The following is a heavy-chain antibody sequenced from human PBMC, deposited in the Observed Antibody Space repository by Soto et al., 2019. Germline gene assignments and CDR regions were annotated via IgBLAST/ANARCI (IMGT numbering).Heavy chain of an antibody. V-gene: IGHV4-59*01. D-gene: IGHD6-13*01. CDR1: GGSISSYY. CDR2: IYYSGST. J-gene: IGHJ1*01. CDR3: ASIAAEAEYFQH. Sequence: QVQLQESGPGLVKPSETLSLTCTVSGGSISSYYWSWIRQPPGKGLEWIGYIYYSGSTNYNPSLKSRVTISVDTSKNQFSLKLSSVTAADTAVYYCASIAAEAEYFQHWGQGTLVTVSS.